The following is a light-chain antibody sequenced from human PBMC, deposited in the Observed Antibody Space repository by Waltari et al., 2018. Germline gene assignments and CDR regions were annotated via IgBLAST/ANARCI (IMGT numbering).Light chain of an antibody. CDR3: QRYNSYPIA. CDR2: EAT. CDR1: QSIGSW. V-gene: IGKV1-5*03. Sequence: DIQMTQSPSTLSASVGDRVTITCRAIQSIGSWLAWYQQKPGKAPKLLIYEATSLESGVPSRFSASGSGTEFTLTISGLQPDEFATYYCQRYNSYPIAFGPGTKVDI. J-gene: IGKJ3*01.